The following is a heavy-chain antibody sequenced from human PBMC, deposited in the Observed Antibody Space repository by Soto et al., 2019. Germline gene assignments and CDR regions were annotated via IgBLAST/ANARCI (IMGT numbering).Heavy chain of an antibody. J-gene: IGHJ3*02. V-gene: IGHV3-15*01. Sequence: GGSLRLSCAASGFTFSNAWMSWVRQAPGKGLEWVGRIKSKTDGGTTDYAAPVKGRFTISRDDSKNTLYLQMNSLKTEDTAVYYCTTDPQTGATDAFDIWGQGTMVTVSS. CDR1: GFTFSNAW. CDR3: TTDPQTGATDAFDI. D-gene: IGHD1-26*01. CDR2: IKSKTDGGTT.